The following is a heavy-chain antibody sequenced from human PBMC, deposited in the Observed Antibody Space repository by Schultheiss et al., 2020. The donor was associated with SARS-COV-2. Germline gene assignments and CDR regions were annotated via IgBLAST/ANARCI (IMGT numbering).Heavy chain of an antibody. V-gene: IGHV3-30*04. D-gene: IGHD3-16*01. CDR3: AREGGRP. Sequence: GESLKISCAPSGFTFSSYAMHWVRQAPGKGLEWVAVISYDGSNKYYADSVKGRFTISRDNSKNTLYLQMNSLRAEDTAVYYCAREGGRPWGQGTLVTVSS. J-gene: IGHJ4*02. CDR2: ISYDGSNK. CDR1: GFTFSSYA.